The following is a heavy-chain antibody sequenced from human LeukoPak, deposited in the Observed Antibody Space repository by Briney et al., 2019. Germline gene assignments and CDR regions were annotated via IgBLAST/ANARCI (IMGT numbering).Heavy chain of an antibody. CDR3: ARIACSSSSCTYSGRRRVRGGSLDP. Sequence: ASVKVSCKASGYTFNTYGITWVRQAPGHGLEWMGWISSYNGNTSYAAKVQGRITMTKDTSARTAYLELRSLRSDDTAVYYCARIACSSSSCTYSGRRRVRGGSLDPWGQGTLVTVSS. D-gene: IGHD2-2*01. V-gene: IGHV1-18*01. CDR1: GYTFNTYG. J-gene: IGHJ5*02. CDR2: ISSYNGNT.